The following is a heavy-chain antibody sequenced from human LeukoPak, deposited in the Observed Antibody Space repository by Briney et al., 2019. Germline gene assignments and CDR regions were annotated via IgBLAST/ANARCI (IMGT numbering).Heavy chain of an antibody. Sequence: SETLSLTCTVSGGSISSSSYYWGWIRQPPGKGLEWIGSIYYSGSTYYNPSLKSRVTISVDTSKNQFSPNLSSVTAADTAVYYCARLYYDSSGYYQICYFDYWGQGTLVTVPS. J-gene: IGHJ4*02. CDR2: IYYSGST. V-gene: IGHV4-39*01. CDR3: ARLYYDSSGYYQICYFDY. D-gene: IGHD3-22*01. CDR1: GGSISSSSYY.